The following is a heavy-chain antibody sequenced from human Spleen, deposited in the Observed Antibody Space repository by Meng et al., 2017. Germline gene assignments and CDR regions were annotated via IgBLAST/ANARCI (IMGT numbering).Heavy chain of an antibody. V-gene: IGHV3-33*01. CDR1: GFTFSSYG. CDR2: IWYDGSNK. CDR3: ARSDDSSGYYYEGYFDY. Sequence: GESLKISCAASGFTFSSYGMHWVRQAPGKGLEWVAVIWYDGSNKYYADSVKGRFTISRDNSKNTLYLQMNSLRAEDTAVYYCARSDDSSGYYYEGYFDYWGQGTLVTVSS. J-gene: IGHJ4*02. D-gene: IGHD3-22*01.